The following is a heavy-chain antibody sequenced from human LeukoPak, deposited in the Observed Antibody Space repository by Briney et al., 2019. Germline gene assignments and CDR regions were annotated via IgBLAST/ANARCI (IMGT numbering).Heavy chain of an antibody. CDR3: ARGPLTVTRGFDP. CDR1: GASISRYY. CDR2: IYYSGST. J-gene: IGHJ5*02. V-gene: IGHV4-59*12. Sequence: PSETLSLTCTVSGASISRYYWSWIRQPPVKVLEWIGYIYYSGSTNYNPSLKSRVTISADTSKNQFSLKLSSVTAADTAVYYCARGPLTVTRGFDPWGQGTLVTVPS. D-gene: IGHD4-17*01.